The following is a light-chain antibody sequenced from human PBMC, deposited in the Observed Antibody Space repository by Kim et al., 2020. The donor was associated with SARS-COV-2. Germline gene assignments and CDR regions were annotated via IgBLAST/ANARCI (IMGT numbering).Light chain of an antibody. Sequence: IVMTQSPATLSVSPGERVTLSCRASQSVRNNLAWYQQRPGQAPRLLIYGASTRATDISAWFSGSGSGTEFTLTIRSLQSEDFAVYYCQQYNDWPLLTFGGGTKVDIK. CDR2: GAS. CDR1: QSVRNN. V-gene: IGKV3-15*01. J-gene: IGKJ4*01. CDR3: QQYNDWPLLT.